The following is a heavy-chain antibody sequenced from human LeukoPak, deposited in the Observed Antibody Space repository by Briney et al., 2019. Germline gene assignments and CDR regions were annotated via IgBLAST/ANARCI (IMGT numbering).Heavy chain of an antibody. CDR3: VCLGGSGLRLGWFDP. V-gene: IGHV3-21*01. Sequence: GGSLRLSCAASGFTFSSYSMNWVRQAPGKGLEWVSSISSSSSYIYYADSVKGRFTISRDNAKNSLYLQMNSLRAEDTAVYYCVCLGGSGLRLGWFDPWGQGTLVTVSS. CDR2: ISSSSSYI. CDR1: GFTFSSYS. D-gene: IGHD3-10*01. J-gene: IGHJ5*02.